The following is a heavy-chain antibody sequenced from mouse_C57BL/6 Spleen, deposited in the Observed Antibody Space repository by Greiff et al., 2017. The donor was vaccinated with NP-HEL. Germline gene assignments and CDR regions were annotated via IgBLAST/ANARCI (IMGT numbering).Heavy chain of an antibody. J-gene: IGHJ2*01. CDR3: ARHEDYYGSSSYYFDY. V-gene: IGHV1-62-2*01. D-gene: IGHD1-1*01. CDR2: FYPGSGSI. Sequence: VQLQQSGAELVKPGASVKLSCKASGYTFTEYTIHWVKQRSGQGLEWIGWFYPGSGSIKYNEKFKDKATLTADKSSSTVYMELSRLTSEYSAVYFCARHEDYYGSSSYYFDYWGQGTTLTVSS. CDR1: GYTFTEYT.